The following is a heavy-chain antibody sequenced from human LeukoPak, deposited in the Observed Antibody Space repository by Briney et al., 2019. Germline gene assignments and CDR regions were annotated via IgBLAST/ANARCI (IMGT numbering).Heavy chain of an antibody. V-gene: IGHV3-7*03. CDR1: GFTFSTYY. CDR2: INQDGSVK. Sequence: GGSLRLSCAASGFTFSTYYMTCVRQAPGKGLEWVANINQDGSVKDYGDSVKGRFTVSRDNTQNSLFLQMDSLRVDDTAVYYCASATVQLGSRYYNVFDPWGQGTLVTVSS. D-gene: IGHD3-3*01. CDR3: ASATVQLGSRYYNVFDP. J-gene: IGHJ5*02.